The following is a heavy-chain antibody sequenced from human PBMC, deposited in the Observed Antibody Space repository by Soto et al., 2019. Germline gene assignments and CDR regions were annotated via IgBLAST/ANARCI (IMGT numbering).Heavy chain of an antibody. CDR3: ARAHHEDYYYDSSGYYYVRYNWFDP. CDR1: GGTFSSYA. D-gene: IGHD3-22*01. CDR2: IIPIFGTA. V-gene: IGHV1-69*13. Sequence: SVKVSCKASGGTFSSYAISWVRQAPGQGLEWMGGIIPIFGTANYAQKFQGRVTITADESTSTAYMELGSLRSEDTAVYYCARAHHEDYYYDSSGYYYVRYNWFDPWGQGTLVTVSS. J-gene: IGHJ5*02.